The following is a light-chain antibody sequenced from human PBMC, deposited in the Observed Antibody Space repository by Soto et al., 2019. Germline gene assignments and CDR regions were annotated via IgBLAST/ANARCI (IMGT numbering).Light chain of an antibody. Sequence: EIVLTQSPGTLSLPPGERATPSCRASQSVTNAYLAWYQQKPGQVPRVLIYGASSRATGIPDRFSGSGSGTDFTLTISRLEPEDVEVYDCHHYGNSPQTFGQGTKVDIK. CDR2: GAS. CDR3: HHYGNSPQT. J-gene: IGKJ1*01. CDR1: QSVTNAY. V-gene: IGKV3-20*01.